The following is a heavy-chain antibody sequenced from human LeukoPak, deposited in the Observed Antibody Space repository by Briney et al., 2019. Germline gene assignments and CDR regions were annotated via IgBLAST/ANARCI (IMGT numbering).Heavy chain of an antibody. J-gene: IGHJ4*02. D-gene: IGHD6-25*01. CDR1: GGTFSSYA. V-gene: IGHV1-69*01. CDR2: IIPIFGTA. CDR3: ATSRGSPWDYFDY. Sequence: SVKVSCKASGGTFSSYAISWVRQAPGQGLEWMGGIIPIFGTANYAQKFHGRVTITAAESTSTAYMELSSLRSEDTAVYYCATSRGSPWDYFDYWGQGTLVTVSS.